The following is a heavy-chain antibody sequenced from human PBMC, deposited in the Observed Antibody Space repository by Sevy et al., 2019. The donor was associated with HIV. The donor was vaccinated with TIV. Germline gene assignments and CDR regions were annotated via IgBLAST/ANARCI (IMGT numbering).Heavy chain of an antibody. D-gene: IGHD3-16*01. CDR1: DGSIRSTSHY. J-gene: IGHJ3*01. V-gene: IGHV4-39*01. CDR3: TRFSNHVVLMLTPSPRWGFDL. CDR2: VYYSGKT. Sequence: SETLSLTCTVSDGSIRSTSHYWGWIRQSPGKGLEWIGSVYYSGKTNYKWSLRSRLTMSADTSKNQFSMKLSSVTATDTAVYYCTRFSNHVVLMLTPSPRWGFDLWGQGTRVTVSS.